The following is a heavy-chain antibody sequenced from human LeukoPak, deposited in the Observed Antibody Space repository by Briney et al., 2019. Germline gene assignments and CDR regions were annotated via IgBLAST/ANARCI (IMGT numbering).Heavy chain of an antibody. CDR1: GGSFSAYY. V-gene: IGHV4-34*01. D-gene: IGHD1-14*01. Sequence: PSETLSLTCAVYGGSFSAYYWSWVRQPPGKGLEWVGEIYHSGNTNYNPSLKSRVTISVDTSNNHFSLKLSSVTAADTAVYYCARHETDYYYYMDVWGKGTTVTISS. CDR2: IYHSGNT. J-gene: IGHJ6*03. CDR3: ARHETDYYYYMDV.